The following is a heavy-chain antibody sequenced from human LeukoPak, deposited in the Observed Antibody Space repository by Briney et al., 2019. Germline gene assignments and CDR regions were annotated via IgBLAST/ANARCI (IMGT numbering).Heavy chain of an antibody. Sequence: GGSLRLSCAASGFTFSVCWMSWVRQAPGKGLEWVANINQDGSEKYYVDSVKGRFTISRDKAKNSLYLQMNSLRAEDTAVYYCAKYSNLGYWGQGTLVTVSS. J-gene: IGHJ4*02. D-gene: IGHD2/OR15-2a*01. CDR2: INQDGSEK. CDR3: AKYSNLGY. V-gene: IGHV3-7*01. CDR1: GFTFSVCW.